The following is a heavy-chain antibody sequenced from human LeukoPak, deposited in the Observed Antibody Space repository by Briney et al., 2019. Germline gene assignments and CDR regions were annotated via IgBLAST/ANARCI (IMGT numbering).Heavy chain of an antibody. CDR3: ARDTAVITSYAFDI. Sequence: ASVKVSCKASGYTFTSYGISWVRQAPGQGLEWMGWISAYNGNTNYAQKLQGRVTMTTDTSTSTAYMELRSLRSDDTAVYYCARDTAVITSYAFDIWGQGTMATVSS. CDR1: GYTFTSYG. D-gene: IGHD5-18*01. CDR2: ISAYNGNT. J-gene: IGHJ3*02. V-gene: IGHV1-18*01.